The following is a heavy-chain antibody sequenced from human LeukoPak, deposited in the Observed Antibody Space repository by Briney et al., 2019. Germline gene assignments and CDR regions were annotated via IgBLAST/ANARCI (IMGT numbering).Heavy chain of an antibody. CDR1: GGSINSNNYF. D-gene: IGHD3-16*01. CDR2: IYYTGTT. Sequence: SETLSLTCTVSGGSINSNNYFWGWIRQPPGQGLEWIGSIYYTGTTYYNPSLKSRVTISLDTSKNQFSLNLRSVTAADTAIYYCASGGYEYVWGSGDRWGQGTLVTVSS. V-gene: IGHV4-39*01. CDR3: ASGGYEYVWGSGDR. J-gene: IGHJ4*02.